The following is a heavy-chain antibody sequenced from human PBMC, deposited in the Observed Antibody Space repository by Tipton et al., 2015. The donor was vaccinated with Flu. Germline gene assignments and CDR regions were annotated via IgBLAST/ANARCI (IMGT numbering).Heavy chain of an antibody. CDR1: GGSISRGSYY. Sequence: TLSLTCTVSGGSISRGSYYYNWIRQPAGKGLEWAGRIYTNANTNYKPSLKSRVTILIDRSKNQFSLSLSSVTAADTAMYYCARGDYGDYDHEADGFDILGQGTLVTVSA. D-gene: IGHD4-17*01. V-gene: IGHV4-61*02. CDR3: ARGDYGDYDHEADGFDI. CDR2: IYTNANT. J-gene: IGHJ3*02.